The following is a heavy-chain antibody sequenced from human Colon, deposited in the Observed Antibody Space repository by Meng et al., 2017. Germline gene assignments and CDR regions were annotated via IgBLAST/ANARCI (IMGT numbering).Heavy chain of an antibody. D-gene: IGHD3-10*01. J-gene: IGHJ4*02. CDR2: IKQYGSEK. Sequence: GESLKISCAASGFTFSSYWLSWVRQAPGKGLEWVANIKQYGSEKYYVDSVEGRFTISRDNAETSLYLEMNSLRAEDTAVYYCARERAYVSGSYYPYYDYWGQGTLVTVSS. CDR3: ARERAYVSGSYYPYYDY. CDR1: GFTFSSYW. V-gene: IGHV3-7*01.